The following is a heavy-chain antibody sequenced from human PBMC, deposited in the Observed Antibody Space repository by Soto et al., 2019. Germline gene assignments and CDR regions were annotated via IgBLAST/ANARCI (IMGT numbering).Heavy chain of an antibody. CDR3: AKVERQLWLRYFDY. CDR2: ISGSGGST. V-gene: IGHV3-23*01. Sequence: GGSLRLSCAASGFTFSSYAMSWVRQAPGKGLEWVSAISGSGGSTYYADSVRGRFTISRDNSKNTLYLQMNSLRAEDTAVYYCAKVERQLWLRYFDYWGQGTLVTVSS. D-gene: IGHD5-18*01. CDR1: GFTFSSYA. J-gene: IGHJ4*02.